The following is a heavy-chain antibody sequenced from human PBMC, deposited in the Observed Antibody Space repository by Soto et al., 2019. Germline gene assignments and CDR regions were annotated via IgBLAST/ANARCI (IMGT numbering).Heavy chain of an antibody. D-gene: IGHD1-26*01. CDR2: ISGSGFKK. CDR3: AKNQGVELVPLATVDWFDP. J-gene: IGHJ5*02. V-gene: IGHV3-23*01. Sequence: SGGSLRLSGAAACFIFENFGMSWVRQAPGKGLEWISSISGSGFKKYYADSVKGRFTISRDNSKSTVYLELNNLSAEDTAVYHCAKNQGVELVPLATVDWFDPWGQGSVVTVSS. CDR1: CFIFENFG.